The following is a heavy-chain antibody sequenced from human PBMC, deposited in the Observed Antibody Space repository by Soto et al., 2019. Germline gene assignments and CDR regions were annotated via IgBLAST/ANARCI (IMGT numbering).Heavy chain of an antibody. CDR3: AGSRGGYSYTGMDV. V-gene: IGHV1-2*02. D-gene: IGHD1-26*01. CDR2: INPKSGDT. J-gene: IGHJ6*02. CDR1: GYTFTGYY. Sequence: GASVKISCKASGYTFTGYYIHWVRQAPGQGREWMGWINPKSGDTKYAQKFQGRVTVTTDTSISTAYMELSRLIADDTAVYYCAGSRGGYSYTGMDVWGQGTTVTVSS.